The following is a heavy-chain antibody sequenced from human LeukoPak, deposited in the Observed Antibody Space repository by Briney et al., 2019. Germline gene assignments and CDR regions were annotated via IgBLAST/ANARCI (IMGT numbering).Heavy chain of an antibody. CDR2: IYYSGST. J-gene: IGHJ4*02. V-gene: IGHV4-61*01. CDR1: GYSISSGYS. CDR3: ARDLGGMVHFDY. D-gene: IGHD3-16*01. Sequence: PSETLSLTCAVSGYSISSGYSWDWIRQPPGKGLEWIGYIYYSGSTNYNPSLKSRVTISVDTSKNQFSLKLSSVTAADTAVYYCARDLGGMVHFDYWGQGTLVTVSS.